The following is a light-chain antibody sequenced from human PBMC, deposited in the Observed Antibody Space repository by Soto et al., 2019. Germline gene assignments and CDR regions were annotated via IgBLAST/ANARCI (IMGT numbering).Light chain of an antibody. J-gene: IGLJ2*01. Sequence: QSALTQPASVSGSPGQSVTISCTGTRSDVGNYNYVSWYQQHPGKVPKLLIYDVSRRPSGISSRFSGSKSGNTASLTISGLQAEDEATYYRSSYTATATLVFGGGTKLTVL. CDR3: SSYTATATLV. CDR2: DVS. CDR1: RSDVGNYNY. V-gene: IGLV2-14*03.